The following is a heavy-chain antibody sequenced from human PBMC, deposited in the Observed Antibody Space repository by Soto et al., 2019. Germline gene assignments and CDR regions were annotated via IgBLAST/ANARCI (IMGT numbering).Heavy chain of an antibody. Sequence: SETLSLTCTVSGGSISSSSYYWGWIRQPPGKGLEWIGSIYYSGSTYYNPSLKSRVTISVDTSKNQFSLKLSSVIAADTAVYYRARLGRYYDSSGYSYYFDYWGQGTLVTVSS. CDR1: GGSISSSSYY. D-gene: IGHD3-22*01. J-gene: IGHJ4*02. CDR2: IYYSGST. CDR3: ARLGRYYDSSGYSYYFDY. V-gene: IGHV4-39*01.